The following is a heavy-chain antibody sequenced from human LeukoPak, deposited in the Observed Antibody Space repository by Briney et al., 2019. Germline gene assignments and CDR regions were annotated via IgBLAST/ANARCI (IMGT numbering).Heavy chain of an antibody. Sequence: GGSLRLSCKGSGYSFTSYWIGWVRQMPGKGREWMGIIYPGDSDTRYSPSFQGQVTISADKSISTAYLQWSSLKASDTAMYYCARQLRPYYYYMDVWGKGTTVTVSS. CDR2: IYPGDSDT. J-gene: IGHJ6*03. D-gene: IGHD4-17*01. CDR3: ARQLRPYYYYMDV. V-gene: IGHV5-51*01. CDR1: GYSFTSYW.